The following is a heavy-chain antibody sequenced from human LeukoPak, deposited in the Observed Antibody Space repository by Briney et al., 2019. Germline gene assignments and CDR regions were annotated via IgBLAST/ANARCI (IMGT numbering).Heavy chain of an antibody. Sequence: ASVKVSCKASGGTFSSYAISWVRQAPGQGLEWMGRIIPILGIANYAQKFQGRVTMTRDMSTSTVYMELSSLRSEDTAVYYCARVDFWSYWGQGTLVTVSS. CDR3: ARVDFWSY. CDR2: IIPILGIA. CDR1: GGTFSSYA. J-gene: IGHJ4*02. D-gene: IGHD3-3*01. V-gene: IGHV1-69*04.